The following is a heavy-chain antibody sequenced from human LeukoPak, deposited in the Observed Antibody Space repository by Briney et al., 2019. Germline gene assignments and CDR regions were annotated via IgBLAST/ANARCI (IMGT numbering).Heavy chain of an antibody. CDR2: IIPIFGTA. D-gene: IGHD3-22*01. CDR3: ARDIHYDSSGYYHPHFDY. Sequence: GASVKVSCKASGGTFSSYAISWVRQAPGQGLEWMGGIIPIFGTANYAQKFQGRVTITADESMSTAYMELSSLRSEDTAVYYCARDIHYDSSGYYHPHFDYWGQGTLVTVSS. J-gene: IGHJ4*02. CDR1: GGTFSSYA. V-gene: IGHV1-69*13.